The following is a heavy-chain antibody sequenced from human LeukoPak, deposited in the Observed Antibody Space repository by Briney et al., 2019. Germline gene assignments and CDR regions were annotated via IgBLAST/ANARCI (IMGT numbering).Heavy chain of an antibody. J-gene: IGHJ6*03. V-gene: IGHV4-38-2*02. CDR3: AREFGGYYYGSGSYYNVKRYYYSYMDV. D-gene: IGHD3-10*01. CDR1: GYSISSGYY. Sequence: PSETLSLTCTVSGYSISSGYYWGWIRQPPGKGLEWIGSLYHSGSTYYNPSLKSRVTISVDTSKNQFSLKLSSVTAADTAVYYCAREFGGYYYGSGSYYNVKRYYYSYMDVWGKGTTVTVSS. CDR2: LYHSGST.